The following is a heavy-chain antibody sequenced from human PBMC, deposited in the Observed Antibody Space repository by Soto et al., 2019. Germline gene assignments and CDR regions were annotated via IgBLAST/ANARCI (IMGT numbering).Heavy chain of an antibody. Sequence: QVPLVESGGGVVQPGRSLRLSCAASRFTFRSYAMHWVRQAPGKGLEWVAVISSDGKNTHYADSVRGRFTISRDDPNNTLYVQMDSLRAEDTAVYYCARDQTVLWFDPWGQGTLVTVSS. CDR3: ARDQTVLWFDP. CDR2: ISSDGKNT. CDR1: RFTFRSYA. J-gene: IGHJ5*02. V-gene: IGHV3-30*04. D-gene: IGHD4-4*01.